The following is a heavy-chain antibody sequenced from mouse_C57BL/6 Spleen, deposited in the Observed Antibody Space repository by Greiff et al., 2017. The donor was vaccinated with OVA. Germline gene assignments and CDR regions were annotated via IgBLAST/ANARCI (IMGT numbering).Heavy chain of an antibody. Sequence: EVKLVESGGGLVKPGGSLKLSCAASGFTFSDYGMHWVRQAPEKGLEWVAYISSGSSTIYYADTVKGRFTISRDNATNTLFLQMTSLRTEETAMYYCARNYGNLLYARDDWGQGTSVTVSS. CDR2: ISSGSSTI. CDR1: GFTFSDYG. D-gene: IGHD2-1*01. V-gene: IGHV5-17*01. J-gene: IGHJ4*01. CDR3: ARNYGNLLYARDD.